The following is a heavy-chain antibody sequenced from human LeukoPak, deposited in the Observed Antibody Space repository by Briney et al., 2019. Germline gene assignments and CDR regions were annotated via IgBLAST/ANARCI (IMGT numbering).Heavy chain of an antibody. CDR2: IYYSGST. Sequence: KTSETLSLTCTVSGGSIRSSSYYWAWIRQPPGKGLEWIGNIYYSGSTYYNPSLKSRVTISVDTSKNQFSLKLSSVTAADTAVYFCAISTYYYDSSGIFWGQGTLVTVSS. CDR1: GGSIRSSSYY. V-gene: IGHV4-39*01. D-gene: IGHD3-22*01. CDR3: AISTYYYDSSGIF. J-gene: IGHJ4*02.